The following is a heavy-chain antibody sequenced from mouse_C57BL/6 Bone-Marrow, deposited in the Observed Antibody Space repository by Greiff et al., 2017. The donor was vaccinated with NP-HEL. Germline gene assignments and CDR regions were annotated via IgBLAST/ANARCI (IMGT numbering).Heavy chain of an antibody. CDR2: ISSGGDYI. CDR1: GFTFSSYA. J-gene: IGHJ3*01. Sequence: DVMLVESGEGLVKPGGSLKLSCAASGFTFSSYAMSWVRQTPEKRLEWVAYISSGGDYIYYADTVKGRFTISRDNARNTLYLQMSSLKSEDTAMYYCTREGWLRRGAWFAYWGQGTLVTVSA. D-gene: IGHD2-2*01. CDR3: TREGWLRRGAWFAY. V-gene: IGHV5-9-1*02.